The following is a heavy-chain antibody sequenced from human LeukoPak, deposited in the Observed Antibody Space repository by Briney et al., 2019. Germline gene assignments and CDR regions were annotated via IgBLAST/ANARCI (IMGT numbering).Heavy chain of an antibody. V-gene: IGHV1-24*01. CDR1: GYTLTELS. CDR2: FDPEDGET. D-gene: IGHD3-22*01. J-gene: IGHJ4*02. CDR3: ATGSRTYDSSGYYRTYFDY. Sequence: ASVKVSCKVSGYTLTELSMHWVRQAPGKGREWMGGFDPEDGETIYAQKFQGRVTMTEDTSTDTAYMELSSLRSEDTAVYYCATGSRTYDSSGYYRTYFDYWGQGTLVTVSS.